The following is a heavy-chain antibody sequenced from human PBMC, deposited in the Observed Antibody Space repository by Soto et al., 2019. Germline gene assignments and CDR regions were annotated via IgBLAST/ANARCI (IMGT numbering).Heavy chain of an antibody. D-gene: IGHD3-3*01. V-gene: IGHV4-4*07. CDR3: ARGILDFSSGPHYFTH. CDR1: GGSISYY. J-gene: IGHJ4*02. Sequence: SETLSLTCTVSGGSISYYWSWIRQPAGKGLEWIGRIYTSGSTNYNPSLKSRVTMSIDTSKNQFSLKLTSVTAADTAVYFCARGILDFSSGPHYFTHCVQATLLTV. CDR2: IYTSGST.